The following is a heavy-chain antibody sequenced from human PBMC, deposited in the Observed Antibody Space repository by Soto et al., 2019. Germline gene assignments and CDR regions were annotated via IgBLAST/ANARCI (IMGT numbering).Heavy chain of an antibody. Sequence: QVQLVQSGAEVKKPGSSVKVSCKASGGTFSSYAISWVRQAPGQGLEWMGGIIPIFGTANYAQKFQGRVTITADEPTSTAYMELSSLGSEDPAVYYCAMGNPAMVTFFFDSWGQGTLVTVSS. CDR2: IIPIFGTA. D-gene: IGHD5-18*01. J-gene: IGHJ4*02. CDR1: GGTFSSYA. V-gene: IGHV1-69*01. CDR3: AMGNPAMVTFFFDS.